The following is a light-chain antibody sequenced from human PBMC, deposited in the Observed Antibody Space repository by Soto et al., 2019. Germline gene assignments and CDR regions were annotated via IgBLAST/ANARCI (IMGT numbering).Light chain of an antibody. CDR1: QSVSYY. CDR2: DAA. J-gene: IGKJ5*01. CDR3: QQRSTRPVT. Sequence: EIVLTQSPATLSLSPGERATLSCRASQSVSYYLAWYQQRHGRAPRLLIDDAAYRATSIPARFSGSGSGTYFTLTISRQEPEDFAVYYCQQRSTRPVTFGQGTRLEI. V-gene: IGKV3-11*01.